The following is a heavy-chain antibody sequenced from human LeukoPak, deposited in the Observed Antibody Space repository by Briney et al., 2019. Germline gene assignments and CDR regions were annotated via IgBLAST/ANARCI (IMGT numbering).Heavy chain of an antibody. J-gene: IGHJ4*02. CDR3: ASYRGVGSIYYFDY. D-gene: IGHD2-15*01. V-gene: IGHV4-59*08. Sequence: SETLSLTCTVSGGSISSYYWGWIRQPPGKGLEWIGYIYYSGSTNYNPSLKSRVTISVDTSKNQFSLKLSSVTAADTAVYYCASYRGVGSIYYFDYWGQGTLVTVSS. CDR2: IYYSGST. CDR1: GGSISSYY.